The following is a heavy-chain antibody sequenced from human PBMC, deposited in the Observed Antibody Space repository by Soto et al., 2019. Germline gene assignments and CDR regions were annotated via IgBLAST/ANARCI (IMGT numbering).Heavy chain of an antibody. V-gene: IGHV3-23*01. D-gene: IGHD3-10*01. J-gene: IGHJ4*02. Sequence: GGSLRLSCVASGLTFGSRAMSWVRQAPGEGLQWVSTITDTGGDAKYADSVRGRFVISRDNSKKTLYLQMTSLTAEDSAMYFCARGSTDSYPGSRIFDFCGRGTLVIVSS. CDR3: ARGSTDSYPGSRIFDF. CDR1: GLTFGSRA. CDR2: ITDTGGDA.